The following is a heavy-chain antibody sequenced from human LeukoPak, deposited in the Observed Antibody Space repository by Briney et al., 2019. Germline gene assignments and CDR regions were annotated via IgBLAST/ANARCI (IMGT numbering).Heavy chain of an antibody. D-gene: IGHD3-3*01. CDR3: ARALGRFWNFDY. V-gene: IGHV1-69*13. CDR2: IIPIFGTA. CDR1: GGTFSIYA. Sequence: SVKVSCKASGGTFSIYAISWVRQAPGQGFEWMGGIIPIFGTANYAQMFQGRVTITADESTSKAYMELSSLRSEDTAVYYCARALGRFWNFDYWGQGTLVTVSS. J-gene: IGHJ4*02.